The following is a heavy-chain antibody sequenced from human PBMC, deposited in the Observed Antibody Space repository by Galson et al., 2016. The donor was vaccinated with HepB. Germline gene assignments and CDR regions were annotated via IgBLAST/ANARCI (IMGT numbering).Heavy chain of an antibody. CDR2: IIPIFGTT. D-gene: IGHD3-22*01. CDR3: ARGGYYDSSGRRYYHYYGLGV. CDR1: GGTFSGYT. Sequence: SVKVSCKASGGTFSGYTISWVRQAPGQGLEWMGGIIPIFGTTNYAQTFQGRVPVTTDTSTRTAYMELRRLRYDDTAVYYCARGGYYDSSGRRYYHYYGLGVWGQGTTVTVSS. V-gene: IGHV1-69*05. J-gene: IGHJ6*02.